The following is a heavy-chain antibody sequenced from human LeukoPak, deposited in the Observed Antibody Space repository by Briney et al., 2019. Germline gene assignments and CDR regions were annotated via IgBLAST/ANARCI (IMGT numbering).Heavy chain of an antibody. V-gene: IGHV4-59*01. J-gene: IGHJ6*03. CDR3: ARGSDVSDYYYYMDV. Sequence: SETLSLTCTVSGASISSFYWIWIRQPPGKGLEWMGYIYYSGSTDYNPSLKSRVTISVDTSKNQFSRNLSSVTAADTAVYYCARGSDVSDYYYYMDVWGKGTTVTVSS. CDR2: IYYSGST. CDR1: GASISSFY.